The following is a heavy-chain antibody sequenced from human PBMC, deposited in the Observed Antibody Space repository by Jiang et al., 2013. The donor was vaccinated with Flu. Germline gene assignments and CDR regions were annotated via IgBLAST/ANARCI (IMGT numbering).Heavy chain of an antibody. CDR2: IDPSDSYT. J-gene: IGHJ4*02. V-gene: IGHV5-10-1*01. D-gene: IGHD3-22*01. CDR3: ARRDSIWNY. Sequence: LEWMGRIDPSDSYTNYSPSFQGHVTISADKSISTAYLQWSGLKASDTAKYYCARRDSIWNYWGLGTLVTVSS.